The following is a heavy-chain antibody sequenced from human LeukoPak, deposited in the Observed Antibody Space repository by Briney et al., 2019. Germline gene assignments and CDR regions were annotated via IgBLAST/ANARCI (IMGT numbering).Heavy chain of an antibody. D-gene: IGHD3-10*01. CDR1: GFTFSSYA. V-gene: IGHV3-23*01. J-gene: IGHJ4*02. CDR3: AKIQYFGEFYY. Sequence: PGGSLRLSCAASGFTFSSYAMIWVRQAPGKGLEWVSLISSSGGNTYYADFVKGRFTISRDNSKNTLYLQMNSLRAEDTAVYFCAKIQYFGEFYYWGQGTLVTVSS. CDR2: ISSSGGNT.